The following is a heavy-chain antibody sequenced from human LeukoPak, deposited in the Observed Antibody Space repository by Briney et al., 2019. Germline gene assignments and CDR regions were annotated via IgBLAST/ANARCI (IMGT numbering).Heavy chain of an antibody. CDR2: ISAYNGNT. CDR1: GYTFTSYG. J-gene: IGHJ4*02. V-gene: IGHV1-18*01. Sequence: ASVKVSCKASGYTFTSYGISWVRQAPGQGLEWMGWISAYNGNTNYAQKPQGRVTMTTDTSTSTAYMELRSLRSDDTAVYYCARDLSYDSSGPFDYWGQGTLVTVSS. CDR3: ARDLSYDSSGPFDY. D-gene: IGHD3-22*01.